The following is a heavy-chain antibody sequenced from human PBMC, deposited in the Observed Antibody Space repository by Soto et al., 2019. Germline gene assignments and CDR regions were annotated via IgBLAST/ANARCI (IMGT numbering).Heavy chain of an antibody. V-gene: IGHV2-26*01. CDR3: TRIEKGSSTYT. Sequence: QVTLKESGPVLVKPTETLTLTCTVSGFSLSNTRMGVSWIRQPPGKALEWLAHIFSNDEKSYSTSLKSRLTTSKDTAKSQVVLIMTNMDPVDTATYYCTRIEKGSSTYTWGQGTLVTVSS. CDR2: IFSNDEK. CDR1: GFSLSNTRMG. J-gene: IGHJ5*02. D-gene: IGHD3-10*01.